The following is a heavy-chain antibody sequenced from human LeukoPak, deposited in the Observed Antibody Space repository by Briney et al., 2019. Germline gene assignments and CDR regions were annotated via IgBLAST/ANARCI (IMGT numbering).Heavy chain of an antibody. CDR1: GDSMRDSNYQ. J-gene: IGHJ4*02. Sequence: PSETLSLTCTVSGDSMRDSNYQWGWIRQPPGKGLEWIGSIYSGGRPYYNPSLNIRVFISVDTSKRQFSLKLTSVTAADTAVYYCASQITLSSYLYNYWGQGTLVTVSS. CDR3: ASQITLSSYLYNY. D-gene: IGHD6-6*01. CDR2: IYSGGRP. V-gene: IGHV4-39*01.